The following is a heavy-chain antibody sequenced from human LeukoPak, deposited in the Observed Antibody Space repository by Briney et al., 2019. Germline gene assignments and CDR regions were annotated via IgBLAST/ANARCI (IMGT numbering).Heavy chain of an antibody. Sequence: SETLSLTGTVSGGSISSHYWSWIRQPPGKGLEWIGYIYYSGSTNYNPSLKSRVTISVDTSKNQFSLKLSSVTAADTAVYYCARARVYNWFDPWGQGTLVTVSS. CDR2: IYYSGST. CDR3: ARARVYNWFDP. J-gene: IGHJ5*02. CDR1: GGSISSHY. V-gene: IGHV4-59*11.